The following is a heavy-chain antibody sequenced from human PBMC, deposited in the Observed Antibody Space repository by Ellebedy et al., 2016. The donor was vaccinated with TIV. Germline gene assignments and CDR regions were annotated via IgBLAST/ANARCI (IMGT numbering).Heavy chain of an antibody. D-gene: IGHD3-9*01. V-gene: IGHV1-2*02. CDR1: GYTFTGYY. CDR3: ARNTIQALFDP. Sequence: AASVKVSCKASGYTFTGYYIYWVRQAPGQGLEWMGWIDPTTGGTDYARKFQGRVTMTRDTSLSTAYLDLTRLISDDTAIYFCARNTIQALFDPWGQGTLVTVSS. CDR2: IDPTTGGT. J-gene: IGHJ5*02.